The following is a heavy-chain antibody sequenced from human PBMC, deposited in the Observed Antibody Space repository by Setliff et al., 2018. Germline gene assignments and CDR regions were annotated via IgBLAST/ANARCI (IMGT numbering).Heavy chain of an antibody. J-gene: IGHJ1*01. Sequence: KTGGSLRLSCAASGFTFSRYSMNWVRQAPGKGLEWVSSISYSGSHIYYADSVRGRFSISRDNAKNLLYLQMDSLRAEDTATYYCARSIAEAGSTPEYFQYWGQGTLVTVSS. CDR3: ARSIAEAGSTPEYFQY. V-gene: IGHV3-21*01. CDR2: ISYSGSHI. D-gene: IGHD6-19*01. CDR1: GFTFSRYS.